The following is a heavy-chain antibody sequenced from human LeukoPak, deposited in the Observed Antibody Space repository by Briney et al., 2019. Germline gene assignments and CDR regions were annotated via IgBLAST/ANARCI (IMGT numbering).Heavy chain of an antibody. CDR1: GGSISSSSYY. V-gene: IGHV4-39*01. Sequence: SETLSLTRTVSGGSISSSSYYWGWIRPPPGEGLEWVGRIYYSGSTYYNPSLKSRVTISVDTSKNQFSLKLSSVTAADTAVYYCARHQYVTGRFDPWGQGTLITVSS. D-gene: IGHD2-21*02. J-gene: IGHJ5*02. CDR3: ARHQYVTGRFDP. CDR2: IYYSGST.